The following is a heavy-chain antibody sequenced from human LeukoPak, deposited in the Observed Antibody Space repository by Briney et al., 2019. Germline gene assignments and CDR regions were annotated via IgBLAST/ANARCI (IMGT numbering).Heavy chain of an antibody. CDR1: GFTFSTYA. V-gene: IGHV3-23*01. Sequence: PGGSLRLSCAASGFTFSTYAMSWVRQAPGKGLEWVSHITSSGGTTYYADSVKGRLTISRDNSKNTLYLQRNRLRAEDTAVYYCAKTFLTAYYFDSWGQGTLVTVSS. J-gene: IGHJ4*02. CDR3: AKTFLTAYYFDS. D-gene: IGHD3-9*01. CDR2: ITSSGGTT.